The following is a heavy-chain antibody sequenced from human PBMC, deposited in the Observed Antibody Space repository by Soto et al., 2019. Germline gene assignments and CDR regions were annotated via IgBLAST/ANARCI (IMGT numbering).Heavy chain of an antibody. D-gene: IGHD2-2*01. CDR2: MNPNSGNT. CDR1: GYTFTSYD. Sequence: QVQLVQSGAEVKKPGASVKVSCKASGYTFTSYDINWVRQATGQGLEWMGWMNPNSGNTGYAQKFQGRVTMTRNTYISTAYMELSSLRSEDTAVYYCASDAAAIGQGWFDPWGQGTLVTVSS. J-gene: IGHJ5*02. V-gene: IGHV1-8*01. CDR3: ASDAAAIGQGWFDP.